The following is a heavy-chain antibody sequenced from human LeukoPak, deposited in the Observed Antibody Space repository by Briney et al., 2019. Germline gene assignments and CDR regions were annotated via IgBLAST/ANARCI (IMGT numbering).Heavy chain of an antibody. D-gene: IGHD3-16*01. CDR3: ARDGGIIRFGGQDV. J-gene: IGHJ6*02. CDR1: GFTFSSYW. Sequence: GGSLRLSCAASGFTFSSYWMHWVRQAPGKGLEWVANMNRDGSEKNYVDSMKGRITISRDNAKNSLYLQMNSLRVEDTAVYYCARDGGIIRFGGQDVWGQGTTVTVS. V-gene: IGHV3-7*01. CDR2: MNRDGSEK.